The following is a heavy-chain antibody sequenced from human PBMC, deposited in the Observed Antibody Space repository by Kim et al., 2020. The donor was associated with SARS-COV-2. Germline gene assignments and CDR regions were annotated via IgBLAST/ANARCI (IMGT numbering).Heavy chain of an antibody. D-gene: IGHD3-3*01. Sequence: GGSLRLSCAASGFTFSSYSMNWVRQAPGKGLEWVSYISSSSSTIYYADSVKGRFTISRDNAKNSLYLQMNSLRDEDTAGYYCARDPTYDFWSGYSRSFDYWGQGTLVTVSS. CDR1: GFTFSSYS. CDR2: ISSSSSTI. V-gene: IGHV3-48*02. J-gene: IGHJ4*02. CDR3: ARDPTYDFWSGYSRSFDY.